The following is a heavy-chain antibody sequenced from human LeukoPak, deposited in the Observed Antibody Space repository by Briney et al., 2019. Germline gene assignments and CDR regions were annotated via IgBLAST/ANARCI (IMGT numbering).Heavy chain of an antibody. CDR1: GFTFSDYS. Sequence: GGALRLSCSASGFTFSDYSMAWVRQAPGKGLEWISYLSSSGDSASYADSVKGRLTTTRDNDRKSLYLQMSSLSAEDTAVYYCAKDYRTSSGPLLTEDTLFIYWGRGTLVTVSS. CDR2: LSSSGDSA. D-gene: IGHD6-6*01. CDR3: AKDYRTSSGPLLTEDTLFIY. V-gene: IGHV3-11*03. J-gene: IGHJ4*02.